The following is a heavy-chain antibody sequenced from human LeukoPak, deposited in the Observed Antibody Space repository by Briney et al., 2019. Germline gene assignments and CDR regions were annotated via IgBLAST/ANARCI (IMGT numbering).Heavy chain of an antibody. CDR2: IWYDEITK. CDR1: GFTFRSYG. J-gene: IGHJ5*01. D-gene: IGHD4-17*01. V-gene: IGHV3-30*02. CDR3: ANPPTVTKTRFDS. Sequence: GGSLRLSCVASGFTFRSYGIHWVRQAPGKGLEWLAFIWYDEITKDYADSVKGRFTISRDNLKNTLYLQMNSLRAEDTAVYYCANPPTVTKTRFDSWGQGTLVTVSS.